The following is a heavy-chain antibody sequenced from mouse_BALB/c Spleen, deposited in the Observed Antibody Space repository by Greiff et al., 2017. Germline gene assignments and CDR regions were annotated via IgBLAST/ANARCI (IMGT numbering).Heavy chain of an antibody. CDR2: ISSGSSTI. CDR1: GFTFSSFG. D-gene: IGHD2-3*01. V-gene: IGHV5-17*02. CDR3: ARWDGYYPY. J-gene: IGHJ3*01. Sequence: EVQLVESGGGLVQPGGSRKLSCAASGFTFSSFGMHWVRQAPEKGLEWVAYISSGSSTIYYADTVKGRFTISRDNPKNTLFLQMTSLRSEDTAMYYCARWDGYYPYWGQGTLVTVSA.